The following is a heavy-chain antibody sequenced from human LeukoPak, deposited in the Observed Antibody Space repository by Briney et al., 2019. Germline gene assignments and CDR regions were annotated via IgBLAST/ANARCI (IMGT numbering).Heavy chain of an antibody. J-gene: IGHJ1*01. V-gene: IGHV3-30*02. CDR3: ANVVVPAAISSEYFQH. CDR2: IRYDGSNK. D-gene: IGHD2-2*02. CDR1: GFTFSSYG. Sequence: GGSLRLSCAASGFTFSSYGMHWVRQAPGKGLEWVAFIRYDGSNKYYADSVKGRFTISRDNSKNTLYLQMNSLRAEDTAVYYCANVVVPAAISSEYFQHWGPGTLVTVSS.